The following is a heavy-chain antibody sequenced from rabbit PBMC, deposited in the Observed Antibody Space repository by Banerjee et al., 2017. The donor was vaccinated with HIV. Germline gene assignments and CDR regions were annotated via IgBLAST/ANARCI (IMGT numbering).Heavy chain of an antibody. V-gene: IGHV1S45*01. D-gene: IGHD4-1*01. Sequence: QEQLEESGGGLVKPEGSLTLSCKASGIDFRSYGLSWVRQAPGKGLEWIACINTSSGNTVYATWAKGRFTITKTSSTTVTLQMTSLTAADTATYFCARDLAGVIGWNFGLWGQGTLVTVS. J-gene: IGHJ3*01. CDR1: GIDFRSYG. CDR3: ARDLAGVIGWNFGL. CDR2: INTSSGNT.